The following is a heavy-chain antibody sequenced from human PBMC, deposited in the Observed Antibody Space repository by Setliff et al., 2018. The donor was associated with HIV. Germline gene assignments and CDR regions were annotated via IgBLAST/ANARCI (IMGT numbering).Heavy chain of an antibody. CDR3: AKDRYYDSSGSPFDY. V-gene: IGHV3-7*01. D-gene: IGHD3-22*01. CDR2: IDREGSET. CDR1: RFTFNDYW. J-gene: IGHJ4*02. Sequence: GGSLRLSCVASRFTFNDYWMSWVRQAPGKGLEWVANIDREGSETNYVDSVKGRFTISRDNARSSMYLQMNSLRAEDTAIYYCAKDRYYDSSGSPFDYWGQGTLVTVSS.